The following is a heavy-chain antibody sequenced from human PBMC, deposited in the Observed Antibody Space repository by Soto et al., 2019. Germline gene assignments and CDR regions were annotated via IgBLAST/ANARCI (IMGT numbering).Heavy chain of an antibody. D-gene: IGHD6-13*01. CDR1: GYTLTELS. CDR2: MNPNSGNT. CDR3: ASLYSSSWYLGGGAFDI. Sequence: ASVKVSCKVSGYTLTELSMHWVRQATGQGLEWMGWMNPNSGNTGYAQKFQGRVTMTRNTSISTAYMELSSLRSEDTAVYYCASLYSSSWYLGGGAFDIWGQGTMVTVSS. V-gene: IGHV1-8*01. J-gene: IGHJ3*02.